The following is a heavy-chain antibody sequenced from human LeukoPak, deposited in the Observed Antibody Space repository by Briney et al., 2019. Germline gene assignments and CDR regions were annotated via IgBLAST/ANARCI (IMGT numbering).Heavy chain of an antibody. CDR3: ARESVVGSDYYYGMDV. CDR2: ISYDGSDK. V-gene: IGHV3-30*03. D-gene: IGHD2-15*01. Sequence: GRSLRLSCAASGFTFSSHGMHWVRQAPGKGLEWVAVISYDGSDKYYADSVKGRFTISRDNSKNTLYLQMNSLRAEDTAVYYCARESVVGSDYYYGMDVWGQGTTVTVSS. CDR1: GFTFSSHG. J-gene: IGHJ6*02.